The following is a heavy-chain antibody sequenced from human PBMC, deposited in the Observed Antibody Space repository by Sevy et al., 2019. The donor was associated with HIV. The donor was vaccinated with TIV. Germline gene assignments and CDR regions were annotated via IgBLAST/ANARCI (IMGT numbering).Heavy chain of an antibody. CDR2: IYYSGST. D-gene: IGHD5-12*01. V-gene: IGHV4-31*03. CDR1: GGSISSGGYY. Sequence: SETLSLTCTVSGGSISSGGYYWSRIRQHPGKGLEWIGYIYYSGSTYYNPSLKSRVTISVDTSKNQFSLKLSSVTAADTAVYYCASISGYDYFDYWGQGTLVTVSS. CDR3: ASISGYDYFDY. J-gene: IGHJ4*02.